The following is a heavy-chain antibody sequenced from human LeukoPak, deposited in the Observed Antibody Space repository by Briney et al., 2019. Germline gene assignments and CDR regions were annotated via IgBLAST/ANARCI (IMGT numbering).Heavy chain of an antibody. CDR3: ARDNWFDA. Sequence: GGSLRLSCAASGFTVSSNYMSCVRQDPGKGLEWVSVIYSTGTTFYADSVKGRFTISRDNSKNTLSLQMNSLRAEDTAVYYCARDNWFDAWGQGTLVTVSS. CDR1: GFTVSSNY. CDR2: IYSTGTT. V-gene: IGHV3-53*01. J-gene: IGHJ5*02.